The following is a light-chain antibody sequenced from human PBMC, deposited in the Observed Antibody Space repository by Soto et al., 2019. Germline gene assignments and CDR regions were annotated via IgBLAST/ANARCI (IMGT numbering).Light chain of an antibody. CDR1: QSISSY. J-gene: IGKJ4*01. CDR3: QQSYSTPLT. V-gene: IGKV1-39*01. Sequence: DIQMTQSPSSLSASVGDRVTITCRASQSISSYLNWYQQKPGKAPKLLIYAASSLQSGAPARFSGSGSGTDFTLTISTLQPEDFATYYCQQSYSTPLTFVGGTKVEIK. CDR2: AAS.